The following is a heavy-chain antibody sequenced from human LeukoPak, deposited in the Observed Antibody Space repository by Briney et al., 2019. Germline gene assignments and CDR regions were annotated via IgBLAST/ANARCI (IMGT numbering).Heavy chain of an antibody. D-gene: IGHD6-19*01. CDR3: ARDSEYSSGWYPNWFDP. Sequence: GGSLRLSCAASGFTFSDYYMSWIRQAPGKGLEWVSYISSSGSTIYYADSVKGRFTISRDNAKNSLYLQMNSLRAEDTAVYYCARDSEYSSGWYPNWFDPWGQGTLVTVSS. V-gene: IGHV3-11*04. CDR2: ISSSGSTI. J-gene: IGHJ5*02. CDR1: GFTFSDYY.